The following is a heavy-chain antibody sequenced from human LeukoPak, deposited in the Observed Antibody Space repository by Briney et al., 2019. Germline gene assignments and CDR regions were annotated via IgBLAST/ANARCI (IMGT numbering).Heavy chain of an antibody. CDR2: ISSSSSTI. J-gene: IGHJ4*02. CDR1: GFTFSSYS. D-gene: IGHD1-26*01. CDR3: ARERTGSYDPHFDY. Sequence: GGSLRLSCAASGFTFSSYSMNWVRQAPGKGLEWVSYISSSSSTIYYADSVKGRFTISRDNAKNSLYLQMNSLRDEDTAVYYCARERTGSYDPHFDYWGQGTLVTVSS. V-gene: IGHV3-48*02.